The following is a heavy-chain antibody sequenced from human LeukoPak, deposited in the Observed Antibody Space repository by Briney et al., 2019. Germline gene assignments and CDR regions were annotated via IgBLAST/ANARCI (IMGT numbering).Heavy chain of an antibody. J-gene: IGHJ4*02. V-gene: IGHV4-4*07. D-gene: IGHD2/OR15-2a*01. CDR3: ARDSAPNLLAYFDY. Sequence: PSETLSLTCTVSGGSISSYYWSWIRQPAGKGLEWIGRIYTSGSTNYNPSLKSRVTMSVDTSKNQFSLKLSSVTAADTAVYYCARDSAPNLLAYFDYWGQGILVTVSS. CDR1: GGSISSYY. CDR2: IYTSGST.